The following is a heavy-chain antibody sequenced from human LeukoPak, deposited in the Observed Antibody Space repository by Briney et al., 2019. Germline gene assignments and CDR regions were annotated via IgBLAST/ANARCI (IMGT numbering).Heavy chain of an antibody. CDR1: GGSISSYY. D-gene: IGHD2-15*01. Sequence: SETLSLTCTVSGGSISSYYWSWIRQPPGKGLEWIGYIYYSGSTNYNPSLKSRVTISVDTSKNQFSLKLSSVIAADTAVYYCATVVAATGAFDIWGQGTMVTVSS. CDR2: IYYSGST. J-gene: IGHJ3*02. CDR3: ATVVAATGAFDI. V-gene: IGHV4-59*01.